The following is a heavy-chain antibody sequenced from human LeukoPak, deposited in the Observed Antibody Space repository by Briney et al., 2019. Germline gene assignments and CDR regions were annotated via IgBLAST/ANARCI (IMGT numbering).Heavy chain of an antibody. V-gene: IGHV4-31*03. CDR3: ARAGYYYGSGSYYYYYYGMDV. Sequence: SSQTLSLTCSVSGGSISSSAYHWSWFRQHPGKGLEWIGYIYYTGRTYYSPSLKSRVTISLDTSKNQFSLNLSSLTAADTAVYYCARAGYYYGSGSYYYYYYGMDVWGQGTTVTVSS. CDR1: GGSISSSAYH. J-gene: IGHJ6*02. CDR2: IYYTGRT. D-gene: IGHD3-10*01.